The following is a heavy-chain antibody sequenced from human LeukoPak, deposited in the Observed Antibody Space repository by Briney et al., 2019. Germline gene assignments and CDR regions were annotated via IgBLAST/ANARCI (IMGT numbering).Heavy chain of an antibody. V-gene: IGHV1-69*05. CDR2: IIPIFGTA. CDR3: AGRDHDYGDYVYFQH. CDR1: GGTFSSYA. Sequence: ASVKVSCKASGGTFSSYAISWVRQAPGQGLEWMGRIIPIFGTANYAQKFQGRVTITTDESTSTACMELSSLRSEDTAVYYCAGRDHDYGDYVYFQHWGQGTLVTVSS. D-gene: IGHD4-17*01. J-gene: IGHJ1*01.